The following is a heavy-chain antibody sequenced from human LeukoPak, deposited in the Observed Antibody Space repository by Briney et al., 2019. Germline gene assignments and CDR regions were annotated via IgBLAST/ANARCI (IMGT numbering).Heavy chain of an antibody. CDR3: ARDGSIFGVGNFDY. J-gene: IGHJ4*02. V-gene: IGHV3-7*01. D-gene: IGHD3-3*01. CDR1: GFTLSSYW. CDR2: IKQDGSEQ. Sequence: PGGSLRLSCAASGFTLSSYWMSWVRQAPGKGLEWVANIKQDGSEQYYVDSVKGRFTISRDNAKNSLYLQMNSLRAEDTAVYYCARDGSIFGVGNFDYWGQGTLVTVSS.